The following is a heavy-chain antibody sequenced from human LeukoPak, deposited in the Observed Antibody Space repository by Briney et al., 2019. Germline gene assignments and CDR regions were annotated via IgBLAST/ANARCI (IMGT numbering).Heavy chain of an antibody. CDR2: ISSSSSTI. J-gene: IGHJ4*02. V-gene: IGHV3-48*01. Sequence: GGSLRLSCAASGFTFSSYSMNWVRQAPGKGLEWVSCISSSSSTIYYADSVKGRFTISRDNAKNSLYLQMNSLRAEDTAVYYCARLEHGSGSCLGYWGQGTLVTVSS. D-gene: IGHD3-10*01. CDR3: ARLEHGSGSCLGY. CDR1: GFTFSSYS.